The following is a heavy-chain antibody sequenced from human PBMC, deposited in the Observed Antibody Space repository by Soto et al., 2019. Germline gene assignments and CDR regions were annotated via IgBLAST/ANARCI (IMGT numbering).Heavy chain of an antibody. D-gene: IGHD1-1*01. CDR1: GFSLSTSGVG. J-gene: IGHJ4*02. CDR3: AHRAATTDSYYFDY. V-gene: IGHV2-5*02. CDR2: IYWDDDK. Sequence: QITLKESGPTLVRPTQTLTLTCTFSGFSLSTSGVGVGWIRQPPGKALEWLALIYWDDDKRYRPSLKSRLTITKDTSKHQVVLTMTNVDTVDTATYYCAHRAATTDSYYFDYWGQGTLITVSS.